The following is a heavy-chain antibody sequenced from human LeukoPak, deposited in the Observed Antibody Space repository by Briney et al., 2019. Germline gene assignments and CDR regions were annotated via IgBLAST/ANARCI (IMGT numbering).Heavy chain of an antibody. CDR2: IGGSGTST. J-gene: IGHJ4*02. V-gene: IGHV3-23*01. CDR3: AKRPQELWLPDHFDY. CDR1: GFTFSSYA. D-gene: IGHD3-22*01. Sequence: GGSLRLSCAASGFTFSSYAMSWVRQAPGKGLEWVSGIGGSGTSTYYADSVKGRFTISRDNSKNTLFLQMNSLRAEDTAVYHCAKRPQELWLPDHFDYWGQGTLVTVSS.